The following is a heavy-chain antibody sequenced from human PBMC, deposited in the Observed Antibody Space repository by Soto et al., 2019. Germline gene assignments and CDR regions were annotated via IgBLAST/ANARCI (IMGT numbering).Heavy chain of an antibody. Sequence: GGSLRLSCAASGFTFSSYGMHWVRQAPGKGLEWVAVISYDGSNKYYADSVKGRFTISRDNSKNTLYLQMNSLRAEDTAVYYCATITGDGPGXYWGQGTLVTVSS. CDR1: GFTFSSYG. V-gene: IGHV3-30*03. CDR3: ATITGDGPGXY. J-gene: IGHJ4*02. D-gene: IGHD1-20*01. CDR2: ISYDGSNK.